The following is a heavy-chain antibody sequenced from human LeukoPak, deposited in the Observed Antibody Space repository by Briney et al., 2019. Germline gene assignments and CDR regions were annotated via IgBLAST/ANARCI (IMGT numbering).Heavy chain of an antibody. V-gene: IGHV1-2*02. Sequence: GASVKVSCKASGYTFTGYYMHWVRQAPGQGLEWMGWINPNSGGTNYAQKFQGRVTMTRDTSISTAYMELSRLRSDDTAVYYCARGDIVVVPAAIQDYWGQGTLVTVSS. CDR3: ARGDIVVVPAAIQDY. D-gene: IGHD2-2*01. CDR2: INPNSGGT. CDR1: GYTFTGYY. J-gene: IGHJ4*02.